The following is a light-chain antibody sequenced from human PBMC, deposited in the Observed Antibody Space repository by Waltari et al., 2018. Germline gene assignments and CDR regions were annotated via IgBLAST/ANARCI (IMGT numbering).Light chain of an antibody. Sequence: HQKHPGKAPNTMSYGVTRRPSGVSGRFSGSKSGDMACLTISGLQPEDEAEYFCSSYAGSRKGVFGGGTKVTVL. CDR2: GVT. CDR3: SSYAGSRKGV. V-gene: IGLV2-23*02. J-gene: IGLJ2*01.